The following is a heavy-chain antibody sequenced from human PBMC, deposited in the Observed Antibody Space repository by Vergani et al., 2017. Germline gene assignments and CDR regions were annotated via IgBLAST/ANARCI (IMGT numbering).Heavy chain of an antibody. CDR2: IKNTGDSI. D-gene: IGHD5-24*01. CDR3: GRGSDNYN. Sequence: EVQLLESGGGLVQPGGSLRLSCAASGFTFSSHAMSWVRQGHGQGLEWVSSIKNTGDSIHYADSVKGRFTISRDNSKNTLYLQMNSLRVEDTAVYYCGRGSDNYNWGQGTLVTVSS. J-gene: IGHJ4*02. CDR1: GFTFSSHA. V-gene: IGHV3-23*01.